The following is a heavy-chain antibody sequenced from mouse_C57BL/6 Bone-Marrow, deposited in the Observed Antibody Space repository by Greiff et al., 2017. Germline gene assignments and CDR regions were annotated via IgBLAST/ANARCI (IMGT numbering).Heavy chain of an antibody. D-gene: IGHD1-1*01. J-gene: IGHJ2*01. CDR3: TRPHYYGLDY. Sequence: EVKLMESGEGLVKPGGSLKLSCAASGFTFSSYAMSWVRQTPEKRLEWVAYLSSGGDYIYYADTVKGRFTISRDNARNTLYLQMSSLKSEDTAMYYCTRPHYYGLDYWGQGTTLPVSS. V-gene: IGHV5-9-1*02. CDR2: LSSGGDYI. CDR1: GFTFSSYA.